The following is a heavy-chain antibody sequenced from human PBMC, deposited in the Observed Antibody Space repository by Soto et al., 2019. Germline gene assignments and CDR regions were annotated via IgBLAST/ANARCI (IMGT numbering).Heavy chain of an antibody. V-gene: IGHV4-39*01. CDR2: IYYSGST. D-gene: IGHD2-2*02. J-gene: IGHJ6*02. Sequence: SETLSLTCTVSGGSISSSSYYWGWIRQPPGKGLGWIGSIYYSGSTYYNPSLKSRVTISVDTSKNQFSLKLSSVTAADTAVYYCARARTLGYCSSTSCYTVYYGMDVWGQGTTVTVSS. CDR1: GGSISSSSYY. CDR3: ARARTLGYCSSTSCYTVYYGMDV.